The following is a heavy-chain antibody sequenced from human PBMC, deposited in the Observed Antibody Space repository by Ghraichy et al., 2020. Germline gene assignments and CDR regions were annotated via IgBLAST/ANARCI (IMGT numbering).Heavy chain of an antibody. V-gene: IGHV3-53*01. CDR2: IYSGGST. CDR1: GFTVSSNY. Sequence: GGSLRLSCAASGFTVSSNYMSWVRQAPGKGLEWVSVIYSGGSTYYADSVKGRFTISRDNSKNTLYLQMNSLRAEDTAVYYCARVGSEGYCSGGSCYAGARYFDYWGQGTLVTVSS. J-gene: IGHJ4*02. D-gene: IGHD2-15*01. CDR3: ARVGSEGYCSGGSCYAGARYFDY.